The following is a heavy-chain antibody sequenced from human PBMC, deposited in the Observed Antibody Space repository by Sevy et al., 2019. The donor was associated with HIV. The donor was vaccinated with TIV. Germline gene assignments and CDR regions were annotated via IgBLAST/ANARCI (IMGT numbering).Heavy chain of an antibody. CDR1: GFTFSSYA. J-gene: IGHJ6*02. CDR2: ISGSGGST. D-gene: IGHD3-3*01. Sequence: GGSLRLSCAASGFTFSSYAMSWVRQAPGKGLEWVSAISGSGGSTYYADSVKGRFTISRDNSKNTLYLQMNSLRAEDTAVYYGAKGPSGDDFWSGYYMTYYGMDVWGQGTTVTVSS. CDR3: AKGPSGDDFWSGYYMTYYGMDV. V-gene: IGHV3-23*01.